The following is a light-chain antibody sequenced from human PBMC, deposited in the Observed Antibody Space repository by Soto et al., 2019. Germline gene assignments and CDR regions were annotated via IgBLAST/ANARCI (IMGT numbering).Light chain of an antibody. CDR3: QQFDDYPFT. CDR2: WAS. CDR1: ESVLYSSNNKNY. Sequence: DIVMTQSPDSLAVSLGERAIINCKSSESVLYSSNNKNYLAWYQQRPGQPPKQLIYWASTRESGVPDRFSGSGSGTDFTLTISSLQAEDVAVYYCQQFDDYPFTFGPGTKVDF. J-gene: IGKJ3*01. V-gene: IGKV4-1*01.